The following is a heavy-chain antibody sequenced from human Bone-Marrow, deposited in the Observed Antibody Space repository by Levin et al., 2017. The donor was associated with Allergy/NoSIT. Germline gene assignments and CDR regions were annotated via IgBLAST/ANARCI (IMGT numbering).Heavy chain of an antibody. CDR3: ASWAMYHYVRRAFDYFYYAMDV. CDR1: GILFSSYD. CDR2: ISAGGNYI. J-gene: IGHJ6*02. V-gene: IGHV3-21*01. D-gene: IGHD3-10*02. Sequence: PGGSLRLSCAASGILFSSYDMNWVRQAPGKGLEWVSSISAGGNYIYYADSVKGRFTISRDNAKNSLFLQMNSLRAEDTAVYYCASWAMYHYVRRAFDYFYYAMDVWGQGTTVTVSS.